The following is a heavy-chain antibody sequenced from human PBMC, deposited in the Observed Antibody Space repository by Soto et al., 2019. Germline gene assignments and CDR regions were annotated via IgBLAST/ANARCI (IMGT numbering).Heavy chain of an antibody. Sequence: PSETLSLTCSLSGGSISSGSWSWIRQPRGKGLEWIGYIDYTGTHYYSPSLKRRLVISVGPSKNPFYLKLSSVTAADTAVYYWARDFWFEELSGGYYHYSMDVWGRGTTVTVSS. J-gene: IGHJ6*02. D-gene: IGHD3-10*01. CDR3: ARDFWFEELSGGYYHYSMDV. V-gene: IGHV4-59*01. CDR1: GGSISSGS. CDR2: IDYTGTH.